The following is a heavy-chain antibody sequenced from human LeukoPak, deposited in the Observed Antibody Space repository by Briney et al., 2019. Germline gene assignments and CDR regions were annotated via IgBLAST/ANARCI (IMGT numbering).Heavy chain of an antibody. CDR2: ISTSSSYI. J-gene: IGHJ4*02. Sequence: GGSLRLSCAASGFTFNKYTMNWVRQAPGKGLEWVSSISTSSSYIYYTDSVKGRFTISRDNAKNSLYLQMNSLRAEDTVVYYCARDPHSLDYWGQGTLVTVSS. CDR3: ARDPHSLDY. D-gene: IGHD1-26*01. CDR1: GFTFNKYT. V-gene: IGHV3-21*01.